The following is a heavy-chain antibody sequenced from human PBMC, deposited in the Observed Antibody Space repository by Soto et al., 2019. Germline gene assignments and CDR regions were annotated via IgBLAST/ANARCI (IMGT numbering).Heavy chain of an antibody. CDR1: GYTFTSYG. CDR3: ARDLGGLDY. D-gene: IGHD2-15*01. Sequence: GASVKVSCKASGYTFTSYGISWVRQATRQGLKWIGWISAYNGNTNYAQKLHGRFTMTTDTSTSTAYMELRCLRSDDTAVYYCARDLGGLDYWAREPWSPSPQ. J-gene: IGHJ4*02. V-gene: IGHV1-18*04. CDR2: ISAYNGNT.